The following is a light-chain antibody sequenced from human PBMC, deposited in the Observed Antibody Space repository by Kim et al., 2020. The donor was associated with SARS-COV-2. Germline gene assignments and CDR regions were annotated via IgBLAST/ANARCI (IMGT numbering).Light chain of an antibody. V-gene: IGKV3-20*01. CDR1: QRVSSSY. CDR2: GAS. J-gene: IGKJ2*01. Sequence: ENVLTQSPGTLSLSPGERATLSCRASQRVSSSYLAWYQQKPGQAPRHLIYGASSRATGIPDRFSGSGSGTDFTLTISRLEPEDFAVYYCQQYGTSPYTFGQGTKLEI. CDR3: QQYGTSPYT.